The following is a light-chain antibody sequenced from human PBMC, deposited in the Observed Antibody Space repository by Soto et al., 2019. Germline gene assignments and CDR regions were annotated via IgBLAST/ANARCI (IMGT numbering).Light chain of an antibody. Sequence: QSALTQPPSASGSPGQSVTISCTGTIGDVGVYEYVSWYQQYPAKTPNLMIFEVTKRPSGVPDRFSVSKSGNTASLTVSGLQAEDEADYYCLSYAGTAYVFGTGTKVTVL. V-gene: IGLV2-8*01. J-gene: IGLJ1*01. CDR3: LSYAGTAYV. CDR2: EVT. CDR1: IGDVGVYEY.